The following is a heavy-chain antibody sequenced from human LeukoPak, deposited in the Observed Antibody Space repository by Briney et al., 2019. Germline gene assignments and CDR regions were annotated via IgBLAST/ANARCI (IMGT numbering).Heavy chain of an antibody. V-gene: IGHV1-2*02. D-gene: IGHD3-10*01. CDR3: ARVGYYGPGNCYPLNWLDP. Sequence: SSVTVSRKASGYTFTGYYMHWVRQAPGQGLEWMGWINPNSGGTNYAQKFQGRVTMTRDTSISTVYMELSRLRSDDTAVYYCARVGYYGPGNCYPLNWLDPWGQGTLVTVSS. CDR1: GYTFTGYY. J-gene: IGHJ5*02. CDR2: INPNSGGT.